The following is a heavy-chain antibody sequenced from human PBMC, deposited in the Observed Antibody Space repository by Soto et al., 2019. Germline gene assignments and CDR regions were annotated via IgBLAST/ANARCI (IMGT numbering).Heavy chain of an antibody. D-gene: IGHD5-18*01. CDR2: INTSGGST. J-gene: IGHJ4*02. Sequence: GVSLRLSFAASGFSFSSYAMSWFRQAPGKGLEWVSTINTSGGSTYYADSVRGRFTISRDNSKNTLYLQMNSLRAEDTAVYYCAKDGLGAYSYGSYYFDYWGQGTLVTVSS. CDR1: GFSFSSYA. V-gene: IGHV3-23*01. CDR3: AKDGLGAYSYGSYYFDY.